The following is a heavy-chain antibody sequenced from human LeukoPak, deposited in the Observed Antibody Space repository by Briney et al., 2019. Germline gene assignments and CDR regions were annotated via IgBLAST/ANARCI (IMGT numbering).Heavy chain of an antibody. V-gene: IGHV4-61*02. Sequence: PSETLSLTCTVSGGSISSGSYYWSWIRQPAGKGLEWIGRIYTSGSTNYNPSLKNRVTISVDTSKNQFSLKLSSVTAADTAVYYCARGDSSGWYHFDYWGQGTLVTVSS. CDR3: ARGDSSGWYHFDY. CDR1: GGSISSGSYY. J-gene: IGHJ4*02. D-gene: IGHD6-19*01. CDR2: IYTSGST.